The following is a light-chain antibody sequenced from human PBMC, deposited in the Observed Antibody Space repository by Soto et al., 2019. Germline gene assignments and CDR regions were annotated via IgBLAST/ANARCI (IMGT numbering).Light chain of an antibody. Sequence: EIVMTQSPATLSVSPGERATLSCRASQSVSSNLAWYQQKLGQAPRLLIYRASTRATGIPARFSGSGSGTEFTLTISSLQSEDFALYYCHQYENWPQTCGQGTKGDIK. CDR2: RAS. CDR1: QSVSSN. CDR3: HQYENWPQT. J-gene: IGKJ1*01. V-gene: IGKV3-15*01.